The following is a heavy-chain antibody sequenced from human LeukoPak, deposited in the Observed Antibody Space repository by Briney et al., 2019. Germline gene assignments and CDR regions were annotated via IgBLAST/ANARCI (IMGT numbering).Heavy chain of an antibody. CDR1: GYTFTSYY. CDR2: INPSGGST. D-gene: IGHD3-16*01. J-gene: IGHJ5*02. Sequence: ASVKVSCKASGYTFTSYYMHWVRQAPGQGLEWMGLINPSGGSTSYAQKFQGRVTMTRDMSTSTVCMELSSLRSEDTAVDYCAREYGDRLVHGGIGHWFDPWGQGTLVTVSS. CDR3: AREYGDRLVHGGIGHWFDP. V-gene: IGHV1-46*01.